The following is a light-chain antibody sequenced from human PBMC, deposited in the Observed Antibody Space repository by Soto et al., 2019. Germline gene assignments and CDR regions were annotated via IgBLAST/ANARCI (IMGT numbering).Light chain of an antibody. CDR2: DAS. J-gene: IGKJ5*01. V-gene: IGKV3-20*01. Sequence: VMTQSPATLSLSPGERATLSCRASQSVSSKLVWYQQKPGQAPRFLIYDASNRATGIPARFSGSGSGRDFTLTISGLEPEDFAVYYCQQYGSSPLISFGQGTRLEI. CDR3: QQYGSSPLIS. CDR1: QSVSSK.